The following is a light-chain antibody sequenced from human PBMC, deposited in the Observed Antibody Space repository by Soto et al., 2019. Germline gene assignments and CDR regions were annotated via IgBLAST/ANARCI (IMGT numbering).Light chain of an antibody. J-gene: IGKJ2*01. CDR1: QSISSY. V-gene: IGKV1-39*01. Sequence: DIQMTQSTSSLSASVGDRVTITCRASQSISSYLNWYQQKPGKAPKLLISAASSLQSGVPSRFSGSGSGTDFTLTISSLQPEDFATYYCQQSYSTPYTFGQGTKLEIK. CDR2: AAS. CDR3: QQSYSTPYT.